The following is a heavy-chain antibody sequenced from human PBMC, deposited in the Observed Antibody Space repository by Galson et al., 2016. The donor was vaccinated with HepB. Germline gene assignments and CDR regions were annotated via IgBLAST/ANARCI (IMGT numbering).Heavy chain of an antibody. J-gene: IGHJ6*02. CDR1: GYSIRSGYY. CDR2: IYHGGYT. V-gene: IGHV4-38-2*02. D-gene: IGHD3-10*02. CDR3: ARAPEVLPGNPLCCYYGMDV. Sequence: SETLSLTCTVSGYSIRSGYYWGWIRQPPGKGLEWIGSIYHGGYTYYNPYLKSRATISVDTSTNQISLNLRSVSAADTAVYYCARAPEVLPGNPLCCYYGMDVWGQGTTVTVSS.